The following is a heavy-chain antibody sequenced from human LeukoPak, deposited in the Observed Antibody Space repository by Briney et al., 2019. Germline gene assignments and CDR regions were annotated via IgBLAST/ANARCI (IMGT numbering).Heavy chain of an antibody. Sequence: ASVKVSCKASGYTFTSYGISWVRQAPGQGLEWMGWISAYNGNTNYAQKLQGRVTMTTDTPTSTAYMELRSLRSDDTAVYYCARGPTTRIAVALRHTSNWFDPWGQGTLVTVSS. V-gene: IGHV1-18*01. J-gene: IGHJ5*02. CDR1: GYTFTSYG. CDR3: ARGPTTRIAVALRHTSNWFDP. D-gene: IGHD6-19*01. CDR2: ISAYNGNT.